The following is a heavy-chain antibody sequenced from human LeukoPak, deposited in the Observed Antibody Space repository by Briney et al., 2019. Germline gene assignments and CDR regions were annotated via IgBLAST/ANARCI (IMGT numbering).Heavy chain of an antibody. CDR1: GFTFSSSD. V-gene: IGHV3-23*01. J-gene: IGHJ4*02. Sequence: GGSLRLSCSASGFTFSSSDMAWVRQAPGKGLEWVSDIHGISTFYADSVKGRFIISRDNSKNTVFLQMNSLRAEDTAVYYCAKRDPYGCKYWGQGTLVTVSS. CDR3: AKRDPYGCKY. D-gene: IGHD3-10*01. CDR2: IHGIST.